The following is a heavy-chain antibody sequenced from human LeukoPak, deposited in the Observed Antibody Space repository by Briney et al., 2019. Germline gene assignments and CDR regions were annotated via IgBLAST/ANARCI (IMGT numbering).Heavy chain of an antibody. D-gene: IGHD6-13*01. J-gene: IGHJ4*02. CDR1: GFTFSSYG. V-gene: IGHV3-30*03. Sequence: GGSLRLSCAASGFTFSSYGMHWVRQAPGKGLEWVAVISYDGSNKYYADSVKGRFTISRDNAKNSLYLQMNSLRAEDTAVYYCASTKVAAAGTAFYYWGQGTLVTVSS. CDR3: ASTKVAAAGTAFYY. CDR2: ISYDGSNK.